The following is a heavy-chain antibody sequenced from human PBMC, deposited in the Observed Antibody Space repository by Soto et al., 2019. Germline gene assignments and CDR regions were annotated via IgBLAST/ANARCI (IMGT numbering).Heavy chain of an antibody. CDR1: GFSLTTDRVG. V-gene: IGHV2-5*02. D-gene: IGHD1-26*01. Sequence: QITLKESGPTLVKPTQTLTLTCTFSGFSLTTDRVGVGWIRQPPGEALEWLAVIYWGVSKTYRPALESRLTITKDTSKNQVALTMTNMDSLDTATYYCAHAYGGRSLYWGQGTLVTVSS. CDR2: IYWGVSK. J-gene: IGHJ4*02. CDR3: AHAYGGRSLY.